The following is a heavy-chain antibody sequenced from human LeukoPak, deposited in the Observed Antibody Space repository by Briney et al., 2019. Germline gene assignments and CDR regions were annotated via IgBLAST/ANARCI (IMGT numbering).Heavy chain of an antibody. J-gene: IGHJ4*02. V-gene: IGHV3-74*01. D-gene: IGHD6-19*01. CDR1: GFTFSSYW. CDR3: ARSPPYNSGWYAY. Sequence: GGSLRLSCAASGFTFSSYWMHWVRQAPGQGLVWVSRINSDGSSTTYADSVKGRFTISRDDARNTMYLQMNSLRGEDTAVYYCARSPPYNSGWYAYWDQGALVTVSS. CDR2: INSDGSST.